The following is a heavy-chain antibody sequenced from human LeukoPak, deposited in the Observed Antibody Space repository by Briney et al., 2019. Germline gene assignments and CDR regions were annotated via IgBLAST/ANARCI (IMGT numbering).Heavy chain of an antibody. V-gene: IGHV1-18*01. J-gene: IGHJ5*02. CDR1: GYTFTKYG. D-gene: IGHD5-18*01. CDR2: ISAYNGNT. CDR3: AREGSIQVWSREFDP. Sequence: ASVKVPCKASGYTFTKYGISWVRQAPGQGLEWMGWISAYNGNTNYAQKLQGRVTMTTDTSTSTAYMELRSLRSDDTAVYYCAREGSIQVWSREFDPWGQGTLVTVSS.